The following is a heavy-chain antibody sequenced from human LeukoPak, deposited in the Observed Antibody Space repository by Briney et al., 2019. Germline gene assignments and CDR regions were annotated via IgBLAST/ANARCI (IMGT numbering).Heavy chain of an antibody. CDR2: INHSGST. CDR3: ARTYRSSGYFDY. CDR1: GGSFSGYY. D-gene: IGHD3-22*01. Sequence: PSETLSLTCAVYGGSFSGYYWSWIRQPPGKGLEWIGEINHSGSTNYNPSLKSRVTISVDTSKNQFSLKLSSVTAADTAVYYCARTYRSSGYFDYWGQGTLVTVSS. V-gene: IGHV4-34*01. J-gene: IGHJ4*02.